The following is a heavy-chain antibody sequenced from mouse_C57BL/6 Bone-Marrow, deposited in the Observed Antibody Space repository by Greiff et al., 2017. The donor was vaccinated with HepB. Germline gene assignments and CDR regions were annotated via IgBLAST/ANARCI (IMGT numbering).Heavy chain of an antibody. CDR1: GFTFSSYG. D-gene: IGHD2-4*01. CDR2: ISSGGSYT. V-gene: IGHV5-6*01. CDR3: ARHPIYYDYDVWFAY. J-gene: IGHJ3*01. Sequence: EVKLQESGGDLVKPGGSLKLSCAASGFTFSSYGMSWVRQTPDKRLEWVATISSGGSYTYYPDSVKGRFTISRDNAKNTLYLQMSSLKSEDTAMYYCARHPIYYDYDVWFAYWGQGTLVTVSA.